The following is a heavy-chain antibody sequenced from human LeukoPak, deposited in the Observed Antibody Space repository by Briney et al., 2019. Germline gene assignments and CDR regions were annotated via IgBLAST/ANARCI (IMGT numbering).Heavy chain of an antibody. CDR1: GYTFTGYH. V-gene: IGHV1-2*02. Sequence: GASVKVSCKASGYTFTGYHMHWVRQAPGQGLEWMGWINPNSGGTNYAQKFQGRVTMTRDTSISTAYMELSRLRSDDTAVYYCAREDIVVVPAAKSRWFDPWGQGTLVTVSS. D-gene: IGHD2-2*01. CDR2: INPNSGGT. J-gene: IGHJ5*02. CDR3: AREDIVVVPAAKSRWFDP.